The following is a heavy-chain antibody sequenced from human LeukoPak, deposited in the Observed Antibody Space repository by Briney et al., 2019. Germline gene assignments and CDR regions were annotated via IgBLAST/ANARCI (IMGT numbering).Heavy chain of an antibody. J-gene: IGHJ4*02. D-gene: IGHD3-10*01. CDR3: ARDLLYGSGSYYDY. CDR1: GFTFSTYN. Sequence: GGSLRLSCEASGFTFSTYNMNWVRQAPGKGLEWVSYISSSGSTIYYADSVKGRFTISRDNAKNSLYLQMNSLRAEDTAVYYCARDLLYGSGSYYDYWGQGTLVTVSS. V-gene: IGHV3-48*04. CDR2: ISSSGSTI.